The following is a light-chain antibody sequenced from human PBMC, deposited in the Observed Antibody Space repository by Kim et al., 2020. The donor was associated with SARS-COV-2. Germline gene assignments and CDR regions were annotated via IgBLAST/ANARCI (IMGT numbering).Light chain of an antibody. V-gene: IGLV1-51*01. CDR2: DNN. CDR3: GTWDSSLSAVV. Sequence: GQKVPISCSGSSSNSGNNYVSWYQHLPGTAPKLLIYDNNERPSGIPDRFSGSKSGTSATLGISGLQTGDEADYYCGTWDSSLSAVVFGGGTKVTVL. J-gene: IGLJ3*02. CDR1: SSNSGNNY.